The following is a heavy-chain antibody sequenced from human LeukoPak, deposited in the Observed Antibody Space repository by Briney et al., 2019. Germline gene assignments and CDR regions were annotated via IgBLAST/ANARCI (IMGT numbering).Heavy chain of an antibody. CDR2: ISGSGGST. Sequence: GGSLRLSCAASGFTFSSYAMSWVRQAPGKGLEWVSAISGSGGSTYYADSVKGRFTISRDNSKNTLYLQMNSLRAEDTAVYYCARGRKDYDFWSGPNYYYMDVWGKGTTVTVSS. CDR1: GFTFSSYA. CDR3: ARGRKDYDFWSGPNYYYMDV. D-gene: IGHD3-3*01. J-gene: IGHJ6*03. V-gene: IGHV3-23*01.